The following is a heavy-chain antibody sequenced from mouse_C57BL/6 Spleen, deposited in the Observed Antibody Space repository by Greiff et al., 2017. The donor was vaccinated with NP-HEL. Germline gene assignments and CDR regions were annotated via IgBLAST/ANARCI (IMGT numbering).Heavy chain of an antibody. CDR2: IDPANGNT. Sequence: EVKLVESVAELVRPGASVKLSCTASGFNIKNTYMHWVKQRPEQGLEWIGRIDPANGNTKYAPKFQGKATITADTSSNTAYLQLSSLTSEDTAIYYCARVITTVVADAMDYWGQGTSVTVSS. CDR3: ARVITTVVADAMDY. V-gene: IGHV14-3*01. CDR1: GFNIKNTY. J-gene: IGHJ4*01. D-gene: IGHD1-1*01.